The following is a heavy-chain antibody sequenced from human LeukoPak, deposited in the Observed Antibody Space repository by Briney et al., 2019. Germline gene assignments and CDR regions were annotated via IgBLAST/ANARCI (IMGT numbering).Heavy chain of an antibody. D-gene: IGHD2-15*01. CDR2: IFHSGST. Sequence: SETLSLTCSVSGYSISSGYYWGWIRQPPGKGLEWIANIFHSGSTYYNPSLKSRVTISVDTSKNQFSLKLSSVTAADTAVYYCARDAVKGYCSGGSCYSWGQGTLVTVSS. CDR3: ARDAVKGYCSGGSCYS. CDR1: GYSISSGYY. V-gene: IGHV4-38-2*02. J-gene: IGHJ4*02.